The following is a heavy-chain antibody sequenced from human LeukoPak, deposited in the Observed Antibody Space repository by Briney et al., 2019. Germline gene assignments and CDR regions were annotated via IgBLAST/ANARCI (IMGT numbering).Heavy chain of an antibody. Sequence: TGGSLRVSCAASGFIFNNYWMSWVRQAPGKGLEWVASIRPDGSGDFHMDSVKGRFTISRDNAEKSLSLQMNSLRAEDTAIYYCARLMGGVTTYDLWGQGTLVTVSS. V-gene: IGHV3-7*01. CDR3: ARLMGGVTTYDL. D-gene: IGHD4-11*01. CDR1: GFIFNNYW. CDR2: IRPDGSGD. J-gene: IGHJ5*02.